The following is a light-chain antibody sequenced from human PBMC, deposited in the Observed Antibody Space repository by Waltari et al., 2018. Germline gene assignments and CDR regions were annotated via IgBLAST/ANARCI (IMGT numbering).Light chain of an antibody. CDR3: QQYGSSIMYT. Sequence: RDSQSLNKRYLVRYQQKPGQAPRLHIYGGSNRAAGITDRFSGSGSETDFTLTIRRLEPGDSPVYYCQQYGSSIMYTFGQGTKLEIK. J-gene: IGKJ2*01. CDR2: GGS. V-gene: IGKV3-20*01. CDR1: QSLNKRY.